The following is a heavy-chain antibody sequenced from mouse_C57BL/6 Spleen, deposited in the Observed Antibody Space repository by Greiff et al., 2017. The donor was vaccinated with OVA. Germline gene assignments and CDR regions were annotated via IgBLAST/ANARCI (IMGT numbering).Heavy chain of an antibody. D-gene: IGHD1-1*01. CDR3: ARDALRYFDV. Sequence: EVKLMESEGGLVQPGSSMKLSCTASGFTFSDYYMAWVRQVPEKGLEWVANINYDGSSTYYLDSLKSRFIISRDNAKNILYLQMSSLKSEDTATYYCARDALRYFDVWGTGTTVTVSS. J-gene: IGHJ1*03. CDR2: INYDGSST. CDR1: GFTFSDYY. V-gene: IGHV5-16*01.